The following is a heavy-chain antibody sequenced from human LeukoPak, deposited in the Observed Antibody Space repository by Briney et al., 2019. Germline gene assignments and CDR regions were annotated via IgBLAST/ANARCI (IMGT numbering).Heavy chain of an antibody. V-gene: IGHV4-39*01. Sequence: PSETLSLTCTVSGGSISSYYWGWIRQPPGKGLEWIGSIYYSGSTYYNPSLKSRVTISVDTSKNQFSLKLSSVTAADTAVYYCARAYIVATIQYFDYWGQGTLVTVSS. CDR2: IYYSGST. CDR3: ARAYIVATIQYFDY. D-gene: IGHD5-12*01. J-gene: IGHJ4*02. CDR1: GGSISSYY.